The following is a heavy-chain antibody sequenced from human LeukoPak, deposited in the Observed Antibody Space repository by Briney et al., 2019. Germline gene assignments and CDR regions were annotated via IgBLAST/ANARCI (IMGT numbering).Heavy chain of an antibody. CDR2: MNPNSGNT. CDR1: GYTFTSYD. J-gene: IGHJ4*02. CDR3: ARDDGDYYDSSGYHYFDY. Sequence: ASVKVSCKASGYTFTSYDINWVRQATGQGLEWMGWMNPNSGNTGYAQKFQGRVTMTRNTSISTAYMELSSLRSEDTAVYYCARDDGDYYDSSGYHYFDYWGQGTLVTVSS. V-gene: IGHV1-8*01. D-gene: IGHD3-22*01.